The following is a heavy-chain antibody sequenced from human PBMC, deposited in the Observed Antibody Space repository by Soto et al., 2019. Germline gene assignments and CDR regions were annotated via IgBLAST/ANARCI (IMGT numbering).Heavy chain of an antibody. Sequence: QVQLVQSGAEVKKPGSSVKVSCKASGGTFSNYALSWVRQAPGQGLEWMGDIIPIFGTTNNAQKFQGRVTITADEATSTAYMELSSLRSEATAVYYCASGGERDYYATSGYGWGQGTLVTVSS. D-gene: IGHD3-22*01. J-gene: IGHJ1*01. CDR2: IIPIFGTT. V-gene: IGHV1-69*12. CDR1: GGTFSNYA. CDR3: ASGGERDYYATSGYG.